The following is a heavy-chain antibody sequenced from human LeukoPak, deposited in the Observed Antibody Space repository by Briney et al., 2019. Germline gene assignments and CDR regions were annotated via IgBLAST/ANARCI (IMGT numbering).Heavy chain of an antibody. J-gene: IGHJ4*02. D-gene: IGHD6-13*01. V-gene: IGHV4-39*01. CDR1: GGSISSSSNY. Sequence: SETLSLTCTVSGGSISSSSNYWGRIRQPPGKGLEWIGSIYYSGSTYYNPSLKSRVTISVDTSKNQFSLKLSSVTAADTAVYYCATRWGGQQLPDYFDYWGQGTLVTVSS. CDR3: ATRWGGQQLPDYFDY. CDR2: IYYSGST.